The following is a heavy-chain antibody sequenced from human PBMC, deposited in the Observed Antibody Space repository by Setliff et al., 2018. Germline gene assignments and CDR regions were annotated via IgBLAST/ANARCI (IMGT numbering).Heavy chain of an antibody. D-gene: IGHD6-19*01. CDR3: AREGGGSGWTPDS. CDR2: IYHSGST. Sequence: PSETLSLTCTVSGGSISSGSYYWSWIRQPAGKGLEWIGSIYHSGSTYYNPSLKSRVTISVDTSKNQFSLKLSSVTAADTAVYYCAREGGGSGWTPDSWGQGTLVTVSS. J-gene: IGHJ4*02. V-gene: IGHV4-39*07. CDR1: GGSISSGSYY.